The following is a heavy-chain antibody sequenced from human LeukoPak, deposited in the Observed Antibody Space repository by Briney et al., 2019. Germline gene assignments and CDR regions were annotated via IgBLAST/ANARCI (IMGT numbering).Heavy chain of an antibody. J-gene: IGHJ3*02. CDR1: GDSFSSHY. D-gene: IGHD4-17*01. CDR2: ISYIGTT. CDR3: ARDLVTVTKGFDI. V-gene: IGHV4-59*11. Sequence: SETLSLTCAVSGDSFSSHYWTWIRQPPGRGLEWIGYISYIGTTNYNPSLKSRVTISIDTSKNQFSLKLSSVTTADTAVYYCARDLVTVTKGFDIWSLGTMVSVSS.